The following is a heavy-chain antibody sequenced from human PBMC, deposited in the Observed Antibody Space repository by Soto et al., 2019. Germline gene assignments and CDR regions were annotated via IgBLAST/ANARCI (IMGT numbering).Heavy chain of an antibody. D-gene: IGHD3-3*01. V-gene: IGHV3-30*18. CDR3: AKALVLFYDFWSGYYYYYGMDV. J-gene: IGHJ6*02. CDR2: ISYDGSNK. CDR1: GFTFSSYG. Sequence: GGSLRLSCAASGFTFSSYGMHWVRQAPGKGLEWVAVISYDGSNKYYADSVKGRFTISRDNSKNTLYLQMNSLRAEDTAVYYCAKALVLFYDFWSGYYYYYGMDVWGQGTTVTVSS.